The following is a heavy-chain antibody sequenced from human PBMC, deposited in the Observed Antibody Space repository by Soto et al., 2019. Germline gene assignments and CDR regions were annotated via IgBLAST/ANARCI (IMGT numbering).Heavy chain of an antibody. V-gene: IGHV1-69*13. D-gene: IGHD5-18*01. CDR2: ITPIYPTT. Sequence: ASVKVSCKASGGTFYTYTFSWVRQAPGQGLEWMGSITPIYPTTNYAEKFQGRLTVTADGSTNTAYMELNSLTSEDTAVYYCARIPRYSFPTSDDLDSWGQGTLVTVS. J-gene: IGHJ4*02. CDR1: GGTFYTYT. CDR3: ARIPRYSFPTSDDLDS.